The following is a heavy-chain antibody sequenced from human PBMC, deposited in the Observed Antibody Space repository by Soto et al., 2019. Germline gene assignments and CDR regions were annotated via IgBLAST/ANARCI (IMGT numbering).Heavy chain of an antibody. D-gene: IGHD3-22*01. J-gene: IGHJ5*01. V-gene: IGHV3-23*01. Sequence: EVQLLESGGGLVQPGGSLRLSCAASGFTFNSYAMSWVRQAPGKGLEWVSAISGSGGSTYYADSVKDRFTISRDNSKNKLYLQMNSLRAEDTVVYYCAKHPDIAITTARFYSCCQGTLVTVSS. CDR3: AKHPDIAITTARFYS. CDR2: ISGSGGST. CDR1: GFTFNSYA.